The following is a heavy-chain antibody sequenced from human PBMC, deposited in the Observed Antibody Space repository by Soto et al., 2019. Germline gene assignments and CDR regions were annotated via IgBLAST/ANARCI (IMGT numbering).Heavy chain of an antibody. CDR1: GGTFSSYA. CDR2: IIPIFGTA. Sequence: SVKVSCKASGGTFSSYAISWVRQAPGQGLEWMGGIIPIFGTANYAQKFQGRVTITADESTSTAYMELSSLRSEDTAVYYCARVLPGPGYSSSWHAFDSWGQGTMVTVSS. D-gene: IGHD6-13*01. V-gene: IGHV1-69*13. J-gene: IGHJ3*02. CDR3: ARVLPGPGYSSSWHAFDS.